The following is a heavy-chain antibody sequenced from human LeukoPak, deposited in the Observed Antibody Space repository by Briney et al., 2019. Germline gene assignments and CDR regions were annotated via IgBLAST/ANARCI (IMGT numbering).Heavy chain of an antibody. D-gene: IGHD6-19*01. Sequence: TGGSLRLSCAASGFTFSSYWMSWVRQAPGKGLEWVANIKQDGSEKYYVDSVKGRFTISRDNSKNTLYLQMNSLRAEDTAVYYCANLPYLLSYSSGWVGRDFDYWGQGTLVTVSS. J-gene: IGHJ4*02. CDR2: IKQDGSEK. CDR1: GFTFSSYW. CDR3: ANLPYLLSYSSGWVGRDFDY. V-gene: IGHV3-7*03.